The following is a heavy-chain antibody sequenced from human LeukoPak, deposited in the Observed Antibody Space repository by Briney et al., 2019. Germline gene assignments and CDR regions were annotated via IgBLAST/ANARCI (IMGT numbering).Heavy chain of an antibody. CDR2: INHSGST. Sequence: SETLSLTCAVYGGSFSGYYWSWIRQPPGKGLEWIGEINHSGSTNYNPSLKSRVTISVDTSKNQFSLKLSSVTAADTAVYYCATYCSSTSCYSPYYYYGMDVWGQGTTVTVSS. CDR1: GGSFSGYY. CDR3: ATYCSSTSCYSPYYYYGMDV. D-gene: IGHD2-2*01. J-gene: IGHJ6*02. V-gene: IGHV4-34*01.